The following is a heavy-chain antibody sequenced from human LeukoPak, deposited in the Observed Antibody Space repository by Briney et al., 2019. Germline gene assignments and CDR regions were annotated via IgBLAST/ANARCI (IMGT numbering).Heavy chain of an antibody. Sequence: PGGSLRLSCAASGFTLSSYAMSWVRQAPGKGLEWVSAISGSGGSTYYADSVKGRFTISRDNSKNTLYLQMNSLRAEDTAVYYCAKSRISTMVRGVGGLIDYWGQGTLVTVSS. V-gene: IGHV3-23*01. J-gene: IGHJ4*02. D-gene: IGHD3-10*01. CDR2: ISGSGGST. CDR3: AKSRISTMVRGVGGLIDY. CDR1: GFTLSSYA.